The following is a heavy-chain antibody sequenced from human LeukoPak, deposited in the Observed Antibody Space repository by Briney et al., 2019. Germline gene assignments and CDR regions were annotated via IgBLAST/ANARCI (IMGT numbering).Heavy chain of an antibody. J-gene: IGHJ4*02. CDR2: IIPIFGTA. CDR1: GGTFSSYA. D-gene: IGHD2-2*01. V-gene: IGHV1-69*05. Sequence: GASVKVSCKASGGTFSSYAISWVRQAPGQGLEWMGGIIPIFGTANYAQKFQGRVTITTDESTSTAYMELSSLRSEDTAVYYCARGRDQLANIWGQGTLVTVSS. CDR3: ARGRDQLANI.